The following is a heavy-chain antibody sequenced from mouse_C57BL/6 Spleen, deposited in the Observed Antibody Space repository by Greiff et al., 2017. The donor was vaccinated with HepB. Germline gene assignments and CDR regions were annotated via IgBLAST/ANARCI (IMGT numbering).Heavy chain of an antibody. D-gene: IGHD2-5*01. CDR2: IRSKSNNYAT. Sequence: EVKVVESGGGLVQPKGSLKLSCAASGFSFNTYAMNWVRQAPGKGLEWVARIRSKSNNYATYYADSVKDRFTISRDDSESMLYLQMNNLKTEDTAMYYCVRHSNYGFYYYAMDYWGQGTSVTVSS. V-gene: IGHV10-1*01. J-gene: IGHJ4*01. CDR3: VRHSNYGFYYYAMDY. CDR1: GFSFNTYA.